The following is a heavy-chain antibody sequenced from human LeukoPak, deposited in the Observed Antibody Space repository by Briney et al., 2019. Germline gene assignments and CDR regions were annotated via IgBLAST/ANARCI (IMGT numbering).Heavy chain of an antibody. D-gene: IGHD6-6*01. CDR2: ISYTGTT. CDR3: ARRSSSSSFWYFDL. J-gene: IGHJ2*01. Sequence: SETLSLTCAVSGVSISSYYWSWIRQPPGKGLEWRGDISYTGTTNYNPSLKSRVTISVDTSKHQCSLKLTSVTDADTAVYYCARRSSSSSFWYFDLWGRGALVSVSS. V-gene: IGHV4-59*08. CDR1: GVSISSYY.